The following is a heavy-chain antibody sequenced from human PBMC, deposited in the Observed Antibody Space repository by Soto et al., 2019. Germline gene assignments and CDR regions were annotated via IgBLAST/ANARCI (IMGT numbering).Heavy chain of an antibody. CDR3: ARDSPYDDGGNYGMDV. CDR2: IYYSGST. J-gene: IGHJ6*02. D-gene: IGHD4-17*01. V-gene: IGHV4-59*01. Sequence: SETLSLTCTVSGGSISSYYWSWIRQPPGKGLEWIGYIYYSGSTNYNPSLKSRVTISVDTSKNQFSLKLSSVTAADTAVYYCARDSPYDDGGNYGMDVWGQGTTVTVSS. CDR1: GGSISSYY.